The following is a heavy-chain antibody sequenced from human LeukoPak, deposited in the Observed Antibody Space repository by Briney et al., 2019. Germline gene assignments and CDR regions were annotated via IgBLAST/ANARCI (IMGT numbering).Heavy chain of an antibody. V-gene: IGHV3-21*04. CDR3: ARHWGVGARYFDY. D-gene: IGHD1-26*01. CDR2: ITRDSIYT. CDR1: GFSFSNYN. J-gene: IGHJ4*02. Sequence: GGSLRLSCAASGFSFSNYNMNWVRQTPGKGLEWVSSITRDSIYTFYADSVKGRFTISRDNAKNSLSLQMNSLRAEDTALYYCARHWGVGARYFDYWGQGTLVTVSS.